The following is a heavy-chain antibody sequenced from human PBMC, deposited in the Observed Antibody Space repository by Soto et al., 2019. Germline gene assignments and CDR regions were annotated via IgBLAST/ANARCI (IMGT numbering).Heavy chain of an antibody. CDR1: GGPVSGDDLY. V-gene: IGHV4-31*02. J-gene: IGHJ6*02. Sequence: TLSLTCVVAGGPVSGDDLYWSWIRHLPGKGLEWTANVYHTGTTYYNPSLKSRVSMSVDTSQNQFSLILASVTAADTAVYYCARALVTDYNSRDYHYYFAMAVWGQGTSVTVSS. D-gene: IGHD3-22*01. CDR3: ARALVTDYNSRDYHYYFAMAV. CDR2: VYHTGTT.